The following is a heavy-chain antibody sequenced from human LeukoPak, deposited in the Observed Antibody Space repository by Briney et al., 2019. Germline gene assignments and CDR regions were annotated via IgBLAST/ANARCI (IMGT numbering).Heavy chain of an antibody. Sequence: GGSLRLSCAASGFTFSSYAVSWVRQAPGKGLEWVSAISGSGGSTYYADSVKGRFTISRDNSKNTLYLQMNSLRAEDTAVYYCAKIRGGYYDSSGQGNYFDYWGQGTLVTVSS. D-gene: IGHD3-22*01. V-gene: IGHV3-23*01. CDR2: ISGSGGST. J-gene: IGHJ4*02. CDR3: AKIRGGYYDSSGQGNYFDY. CDR1: GFTFSSYA.